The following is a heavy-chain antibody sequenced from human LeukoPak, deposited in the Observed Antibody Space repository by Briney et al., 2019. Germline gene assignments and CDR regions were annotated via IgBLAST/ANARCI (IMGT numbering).Heavy chain of an antibody. D-gene: IGHD1-26*01. V-gene: IGHV3-7*01. CDR3: ARTSGSYDAFDI. CDR2: IKQDGSEK. Sequence: GGSLRRYCAASGFTFSSYWMRWVRQAPGKGLEWVANIKQDGSEKYYVDSVKGRFTIYRDNAKNSLYLQMNSLRAEDTAVYYCARTSGSYDAFDIWGQGTMVTVSS. J-gene: IGHJ3*02. CDR1: GFTFSSYW.